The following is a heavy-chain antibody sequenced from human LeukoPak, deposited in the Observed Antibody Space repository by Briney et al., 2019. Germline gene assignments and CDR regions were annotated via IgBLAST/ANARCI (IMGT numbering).Heavy chain of an antibody. J-gene: IGHJ3*02. D-gene: IGHD5-18*01. CDR1: GYTFTSYG. Sequence: ASVKVSCKASGYTFTSYGISWVRQAPGQALEWMGWISAYNGNTNDAQKLQGRVTMTTDTSTSTAYMKLRSLRSDDTAVYYCARDSIRVTWIQLWSGENDAFDIWGQGTMVTVSS. CDR3: ARDSIRVTWIQLWSGENDAFDI. V-gene: IGHV1-18*01. CDR2: ISAYNGNT.